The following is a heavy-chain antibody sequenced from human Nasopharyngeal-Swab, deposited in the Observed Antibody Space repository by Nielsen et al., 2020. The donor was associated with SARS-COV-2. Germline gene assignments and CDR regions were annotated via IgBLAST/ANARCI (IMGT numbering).Heavy chain of an antibody. CDR2: IYYSGST. J-gene: IGHJ4*02. D-gene: IGHD3-22*01. Sequence: SETLSLTCTVSGGSIGSYYWSWIRQPPGKGLEWIGYIYYSGSTNYNPSLKSRVTISVDTSKNQFSLKLSSVTAADTAVYYCARHTYYYDSSGYLSLAPDYWGRGTLVTVSS. CDR3: ARHTYYYDSSGYLSLAPDY. V-gene: IGHV4-59*08. CDR1: GGSIGSYY.